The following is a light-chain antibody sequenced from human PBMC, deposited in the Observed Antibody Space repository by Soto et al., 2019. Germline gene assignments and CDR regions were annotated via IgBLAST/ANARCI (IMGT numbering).Light chain of an antibody. CDR2: GNR. J-gene: IGLJ1*01. Sequence: QSVLTQPPSLYGAPGQRVTISCTGSSSNIGAGYDVHWYQQLPGTAPKLLIYGNRNRPSGVPERFSGSKSGTAASLAITGLQAEGEADYYCHSSFLSLSGYVFGTGTKLTVL. CDR1: SSNIGAGYD. V-gene: IGLV1-40*01. CDR3: HSSFLSLSGYV.